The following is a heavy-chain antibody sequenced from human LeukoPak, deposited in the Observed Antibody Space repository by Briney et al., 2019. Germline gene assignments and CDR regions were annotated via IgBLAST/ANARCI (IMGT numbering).Heavy chain of an antibody. D-gene: IGHD3-10*01. J-gene: IGHJ4*02. V-gene: IGHV3-21*01. CDR1: GFTLDNYW. Sequence: GGSLRLSCEASGFTLDNYWMNWVRQAPGKGLEWVSSISSSSSYIYYADSVKGRFTISRDNAKNSLYLQMNSLRAEDTAVYYCARDPGVSLWYPDYWGQGTLVTVSS. CDR2: ISSSSSYI. CDR3: ARDPGVSLWYPDY.